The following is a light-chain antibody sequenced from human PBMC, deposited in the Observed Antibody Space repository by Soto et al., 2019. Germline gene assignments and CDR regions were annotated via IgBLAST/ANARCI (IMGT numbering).Light chain of an antibody. J-gene: IGKJ3*01. Sequence: EILMTQSPATLSVSPGERATLSCRASHSVSSNLAWYQQKPGQAPRILIYAVSTRATGIPARFSGSGSGTDCTLTISRLEPEDFAVHYCQHYGILGTLGHGTSVD. CDR2: AVS. CDR3: QHYGILGT. V-gene: IGKV3-15*01. CDR1: HSVSSN.